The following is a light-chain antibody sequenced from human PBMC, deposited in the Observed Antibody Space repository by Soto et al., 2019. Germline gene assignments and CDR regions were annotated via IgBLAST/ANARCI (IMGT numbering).Light chain of an antibody. CDR1: HSVSNN. CDR3: QQYNDWWT. CDR2: GAS. V-gene: IGKV3-15*01. J-gene: IGKJ1*01. Sequence: EIMMTQSPVTLSVSPGESATLSCMASHSVSNNLTWYQQKPGQPPRLLIYGASTRATGVPGRFSGSGSGTEFTLTISSLQSEDFAVYYCQQYNDWWTFGQGTKVDI.